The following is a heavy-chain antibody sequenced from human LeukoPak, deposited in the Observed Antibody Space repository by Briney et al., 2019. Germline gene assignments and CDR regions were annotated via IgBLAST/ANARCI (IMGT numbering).Heavy chain of an antibody. CDR3: ARGQWLRLTSRFDP. Sequence: ASVKVSCEASGGTFSSYAISWVRQAPGQGLEWMGGIIPIFGTANYAQKFQGRVTITADESTSIAYMELSSLRSEDTAVYYCARGQWLRLTSRFDPWGQGTLVTVSS. J-gene: IGHJ5*02. CDR2: IIPIFGTA. V-gene: IGHV1-69*13. D-gene: IGHD5-12*01. CDR1: GGTFSSYA.